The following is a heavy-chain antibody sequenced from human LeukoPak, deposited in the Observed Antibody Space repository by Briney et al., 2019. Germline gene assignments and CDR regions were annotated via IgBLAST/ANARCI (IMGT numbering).Heavy chain of an antibody. J-gene: IGHJ4*02. Sequence: SVKVSCKASGGTFSSYAIGWVQQAPGQGLEWIGRIIPIFGTANYAQKFQGRVTITTDESTSTAYMELSSLRSEDTAVYYCARLRGYSGYDLGDYFDYWGQGTLVTVSS. D-gene: IGHD5-12*01. CDR2: IIPIFGTA. CDR1: GGTFSSYA. CDR3: ARLRGYSGYDLGDYFDY. V-gene: IGHV1-69*05.